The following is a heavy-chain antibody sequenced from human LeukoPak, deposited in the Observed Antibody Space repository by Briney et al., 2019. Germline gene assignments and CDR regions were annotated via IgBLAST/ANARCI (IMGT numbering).Heavy chain of an antibody. Sequence: SETLSLTCSVSGASISPYYWTWIRQPPGRGLEWIGYIYYTGGTTYNSSLKSRVTMSVDTATNQFTLELSSVTAADTAVYYCARGTKTGNTGYDWSYWGQGSLVTVSS. CDR1: GASISPYY. CDR3: ARGTKTGNTGYDWSY. V-gene: IGHV4-59*01. CDR2: IYYTGGT. J-gene: IGHJ4*02. D-gene: IGHD5-12*01.